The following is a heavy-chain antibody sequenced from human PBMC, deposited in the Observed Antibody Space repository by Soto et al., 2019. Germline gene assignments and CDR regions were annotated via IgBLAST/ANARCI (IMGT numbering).Heavy chain of an antibody. J-gene: IGHJ5*02. V-gene: IGHV1-8*01. CDR2: MNPNSGNT. CDR1: GYTFTSYD. D-gene: IGHD3-16*02. Sequence: QVQLVQSGAEVKKPGASVKVSCKASGYTFTSYDINWVRQATGQGLEWMGGMNPNSGNTGYAQKFQGRVTMTRNTSISTAYMELSSLRSEDTAVYYCARALVWGSYRYNWFDPWGQGTLVTVSS. CDR3: ARALVWGSYRYNWFDP.